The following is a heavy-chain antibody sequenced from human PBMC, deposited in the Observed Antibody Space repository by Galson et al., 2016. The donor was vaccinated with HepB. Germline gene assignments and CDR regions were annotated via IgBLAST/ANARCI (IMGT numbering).Heavy chain of an antibody. CDR1: GYTFNKYY. CDR3: VRGGVAFPA. V-gene: IGHV1-46*02. J-gene: IGHJ5*02. CDR2: INPNGGDT. Sequence: SVKVSCKASGYTFNKYYMHWLRQAPGQGPEWMGRINPNGGDTRYAQKFQGRVTMTRDTSTSTAYLELSSLRSDDTGVYYCVRGGVAFPAWGQGTQVTVSS. D-gene: IGHD2-15*01.